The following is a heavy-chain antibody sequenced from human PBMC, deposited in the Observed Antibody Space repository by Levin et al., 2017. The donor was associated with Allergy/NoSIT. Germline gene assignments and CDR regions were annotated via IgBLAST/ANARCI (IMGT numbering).Heavy chain of an antibody. D-gene: IGHD2/OR15-2a*01. V-gene: IGHV3-48*02. CDR3: ARMKRNIHHAFHR. CDR1: GFAFSTYT. CDR2: ISSGSTTI. Sequence: PGGSLRLSCAASGFAFSTYTMNWVRQAPGKGLEWISKISSGSTTIDYADSVKGRFTTSRDNARDSLYLQMNSLRDEDTAVYFCARMKRNIHHAFHRWGQGKMVTVSS. J-gene: IGHJ3*02.